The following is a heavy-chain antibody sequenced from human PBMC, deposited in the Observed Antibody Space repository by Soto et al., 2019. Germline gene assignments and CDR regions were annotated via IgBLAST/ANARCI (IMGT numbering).Heavy chain of an antibody. Sequence: SETLSLTCAVYGGSFSGYYWSWIRQPPGKGLEWIGEINHSGSTNYNPSLKSRVTISVDTSKNQFSLKLSSVTAADTAVYYCAFLYCSGGSCDAFYICAQGSMVTVSS. CDR3: AFLYCSGGSCDAFYI. J-gene: IGHJ3*02. V-gene: IGHV4-34*01. CDR2: INHSGST. CDR1: GGSFSGYY. D-gene: IGHD2-15*01.